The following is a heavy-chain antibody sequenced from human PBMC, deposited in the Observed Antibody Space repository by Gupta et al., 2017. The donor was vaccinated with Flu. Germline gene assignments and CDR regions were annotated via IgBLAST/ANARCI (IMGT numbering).Heavy chain of an antibody. V-gene: IGHV3-30*18. CDR1: GFTISTYG. J-gene: IGHJ3*02. CDR3: AKPLRYFAFDI. Sequence: QEHLVESGGGAVQPGGSLRLSCEAFGFTISTYGMHWVRQAPGKGLEWVATISNDGTYKYYSASVKGRFTASRDNSKNTLDLQMSGLRPEDTARYYCAKPLRYFAFDIWGHGTMVTVSS. CDR2: ISNDGTYK. D-gene: IGHD2/OR15-2a*01.